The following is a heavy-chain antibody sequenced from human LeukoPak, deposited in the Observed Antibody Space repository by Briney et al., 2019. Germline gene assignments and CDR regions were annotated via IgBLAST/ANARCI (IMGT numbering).Heavy chain of an antibody. CDR2: IASDGSST. J-gene: IGHJ4*02. D-gene: IGHD4-23*01. CDR1: GFTFSSYW. Sequence: GGSLRLSCAASGFTFSSYWMNWVRQAPGKGLVGVSRIASDGSSTTYADSVKGRFSISRDNAKNTLYLQMNSLRVEDTAVYYCARGRPHGNDYWGQGTLVTVSS. V-gene: IGHV3-74*01. CDR3: ARGRPHGNDY.